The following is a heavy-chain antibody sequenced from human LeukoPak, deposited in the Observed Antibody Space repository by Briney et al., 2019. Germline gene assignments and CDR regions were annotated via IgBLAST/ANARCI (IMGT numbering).Heavy chain of an antibody. CDR3: ARARGYCSGGSCRKYYMDV. Sequence: GGSLRLSCAASGFTVSSNYMSWVRQAPGKGLEWVSVIYSGGTTYYADSVKGRFTISRDISKSTLYLQMNSLRAEDTAVYCCARARGYCSGGSCRKYYMDVWGKGTTVTVSS. CDR1: GFTVSSNY. J-gene: IGHJ6*03. D-gene: IGHD2-15*01. CDR2: IYSGGTT. V-gene: IGHV3-53*01.